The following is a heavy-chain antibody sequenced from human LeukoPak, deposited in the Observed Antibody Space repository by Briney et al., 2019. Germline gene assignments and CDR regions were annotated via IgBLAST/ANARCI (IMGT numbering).Heavy chain of an antibody. CDR2: ISGSGGST. V-gene: IGHV3-23*01. D-gene: IGHD3-10*01. CDR3: AKAYYGSGKASKALGNWFDP. CDR1: GFTFSSYA. Sequence: PGGSLRLSCAASGFTFSSYAMSWVRQAPGKGLEWVSAISGSGGSTYYADSVKGRFTISRDNSKNTLYLQMNSLRAEDTAVYYCAKAYYGSGKASKALGNWFDPWGQGTLVTVSS. J-gene: IGHJ5*02.